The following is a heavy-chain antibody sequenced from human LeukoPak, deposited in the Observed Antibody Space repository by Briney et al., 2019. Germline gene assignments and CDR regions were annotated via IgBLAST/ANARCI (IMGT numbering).Heavy chain of an antibody. CDR2: INHSGST. V-gene: IGHV4-34*01. J-gene: IGHJ6*03. CDR3: ARDGYDILTGYYRGYYMDV. D-gene: IGHD3-9*01. CDR1: GGSFSGYY. Sequence: SETLSLTCAVYGGSFSGYYWSWIRQPPGKGLEWIGEINHSGSTNYNPSLKSRVTISVDTSKNQFSLKLSSVTAADTAVYYCARDGYDILTGYYRGYYMDVWGKGTTVTVSS.